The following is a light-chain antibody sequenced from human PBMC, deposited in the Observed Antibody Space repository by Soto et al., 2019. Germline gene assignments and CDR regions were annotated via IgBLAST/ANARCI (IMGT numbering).Light chain of an antibody. CDR3: AAWDDSLSRHVV. V-gene: IGLV1-44*01. CDR1: SSNIGSKT. J-gene: IGLJ2*01. CDR2: GNS. Sequence: QSVLTQPPSASGTPGQRVSISCSGSSSNIGSKTVNWYQQLPGTAPQLLIYGNSHRPSGVPDRLSGSKAGTSAARAIRGLQSEAEGDYYCAAWDDSLSRHVVFGEGTKVTVL.